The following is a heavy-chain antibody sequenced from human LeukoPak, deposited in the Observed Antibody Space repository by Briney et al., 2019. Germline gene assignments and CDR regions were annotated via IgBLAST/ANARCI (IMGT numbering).Heavy chain of an antibody. CDR2: IYYSGST. CDR1: GGSISSYY. CDR3: ARARIAVADPFDY. V-gene: IGHV4-59*01. D-gene: IGHD6-19*01. J-gene: IGHJ4*02. Sequence: SETLSLTCAVSGGSISSYYWSWIRQPPGKGLEWIGYIYYSGSTNYNASLKSRVTISVDTSKNQFSLKLGSVTAADTAVYYCARARIAVADPFDYWGQGTLATVSS.